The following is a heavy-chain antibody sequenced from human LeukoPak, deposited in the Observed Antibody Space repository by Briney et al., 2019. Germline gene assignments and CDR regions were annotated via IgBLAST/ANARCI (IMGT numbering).Heavy chain of an antibody. CDR1: GYTFTTYT. Sequence: ASVKVSCKASGYTFTTYTIHWVRQAPGQRLEWMGWINAGNDNTKYSQKFQDRVTITRDTSASTAYMELSSLRSEDTAMYYCARHRIFGVVPLNDAFDIWGQGTMVTVSS. J-gene: IGHJ3*02. CDR3: ARHRIFGVVPLNDAFDI. CDR2: INAGNDNT. D-gene: IGHD3-3*01. V-gene: IGHV1-3*01.